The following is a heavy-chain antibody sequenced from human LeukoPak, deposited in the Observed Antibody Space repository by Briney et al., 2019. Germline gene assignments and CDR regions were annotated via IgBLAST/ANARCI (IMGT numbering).Heavy chain of an antibody. CDR1: GFTFSDAW. D-gene: IGHD1-26*01. J-gene: IGHJ4*02. CDR2: IKSKTDGGTT. CDR3: TTRGGSFSIFDY. V-gene: IGHV3-15*01. Sequence: PGGSLRLSCAASGFTFSDAWMSWVRQAPGKGLEWVGRIKSKTDGGTTDYAAPVKGRFTISRDDSKNTLYLQMNSLKTEDTAVYYCTTRGGSFSIFDYWGQGTLFTVSS.